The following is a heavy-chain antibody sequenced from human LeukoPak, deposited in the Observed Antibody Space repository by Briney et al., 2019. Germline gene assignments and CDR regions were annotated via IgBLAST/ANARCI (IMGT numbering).Heavy chain of an antibody. CDR2: INPNSGAT. CDR3: ARGGGSGAQYEY. V-gene: IGHV1-2*02. J-gene: IGHJ4*02. Sequence: ASVTVSCKASGYTFTGYYMHWVRQAPGQGLVWMGWINPNSGATSYAQNFQGRVTLTGDTSISTAYMELTGLTSADTAMYYCARGGGSGAQYEYWGQGTLVTVSS. D-gene: IGHD3-10*01. CDR1: GYTFTGYY.